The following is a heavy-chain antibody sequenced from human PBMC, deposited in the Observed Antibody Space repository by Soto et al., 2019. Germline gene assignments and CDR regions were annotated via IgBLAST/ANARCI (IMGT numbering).Heavy chain of an antibody. D-gene: IGHD6-13*01. CDR1: GYTFTSYG. V-gene: IGHV1-18*01. J-gene: IGHJ5*02. Sequence: ASVKVSCKAFGYTFTSYGITWVRQAPGQGLEWMGWISTSHGYTSYAQKVQGRVTMTRDTATSTAYMELSSLRSEDAAVYYCARAAIHGSSWYFWFDPWGQGTLVTVSS. CDR2: ISTSHGYT. CDR3: ARAAIHGSSWYFWFDP.